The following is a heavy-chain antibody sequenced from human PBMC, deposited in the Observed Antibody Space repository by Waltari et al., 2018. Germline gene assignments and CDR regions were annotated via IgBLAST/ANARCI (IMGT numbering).Heavy chain of an antibody. J-gene: IGHJ5*02. CDR1: GFTFDSYG. D-gene: IGHD6-6*01. CDR2: IWFDGSAK. V-gene: IGHV3-33*01. Sequence: QVPLVESGGGVVQSGRALRPACVASGFTFDSYGMPWVRQAPGKALEGVALIWFDGSAKYYADSVKGRFTVSRDNSKNTFYLQLNSLRAEDTAVYYCARDMHSSSSALGWLDPWGQGTLVTVSS. CDR3: ARDMHSSSSALGWLDP.